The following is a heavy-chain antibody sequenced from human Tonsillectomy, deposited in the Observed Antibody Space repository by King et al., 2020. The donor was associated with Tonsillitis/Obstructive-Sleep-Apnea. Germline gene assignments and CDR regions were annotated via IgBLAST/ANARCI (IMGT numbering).Heavy chain of an antibody. V-gene: IGHV3-30*01. Sequence: VQLVESGGGVVQPGRSLRLSCAASGFTFSSYAMHWVRQAPGKGLEWVAVISYDGSNKYYADSVEGRFTISRGNSKNTLYLQMNSLRAEDTAGYYCARDGSGSYYSRRPYYFDYWGQGTLVTVSS. CDR1: GFTFSSYA. CDR2: ISYDGSNK. D-gene: IGHD3-10*01. CDR3: ARDGSGSYYSRRPYYFDY. J-gene: IGHJ4*02.